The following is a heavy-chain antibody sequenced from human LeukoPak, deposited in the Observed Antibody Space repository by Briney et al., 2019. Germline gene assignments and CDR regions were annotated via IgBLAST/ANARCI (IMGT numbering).Heavy chain of an antibody. D-gene: IGHD5-24*01. V-gene: IGHV3-48*01. CDR3: VRGSRDGKNYVGH. CDR2: ISSSSSTI. Sequence: GGSLRLSCAPSGFTFSRYSMNWVRQAPGKGLEWVSDISSSSSTIYYADSVKGRFTISRDNAKNSLYLQMNSLRAEDTAVYYCVRGSRDGKNYVGHWGQGILVTVSS. J-gene: IGHJ4*02. CDR1: GFTFSRYS.